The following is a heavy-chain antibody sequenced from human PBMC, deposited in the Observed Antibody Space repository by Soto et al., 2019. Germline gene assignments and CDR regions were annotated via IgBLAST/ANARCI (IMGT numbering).Heavy chain of an antibody. Sequence: QVQLQESGPGLVRPSETLSLTCTVSGGSIADFWSWIRQPPGKGLEWIGYIDDRVNSHYSPSLNSRVTISMDTSQSQFSLRLNAVTAADTAVYYCARDAPRFCNGGTCYVFDSWGQGTLVTVSS. CDR3: ARDAPRFCNGGTCYVFDS. V-gene: IGHV4-59*01. CDR1: GGSIADF. J-gene: IGHJ4*02. CDR2: IDDRVNS. D-gene: IGHD2-15*01.